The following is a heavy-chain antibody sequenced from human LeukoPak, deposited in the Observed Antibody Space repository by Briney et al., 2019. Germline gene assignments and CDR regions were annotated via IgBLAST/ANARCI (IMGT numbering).Heavy chain of an antibody. Sequence: SGTLSLTCAVSGGSILTTNWWSWVRQPPGKGLEWIGEVHLSGASNYNPSLKSRVNMSIDKSKNQLSLELTSVTAADTAIYYCTRESGAFSPFGSWGQGTLVTVSS. CDR1: GGSILTTNW. V-gene: IGHV4-4*02. J-gene: IGHJ4*02. CDR2: VHLSGAS. D-gene: IGHD1-26*01. CDR3: TRESGAFSPFGS.